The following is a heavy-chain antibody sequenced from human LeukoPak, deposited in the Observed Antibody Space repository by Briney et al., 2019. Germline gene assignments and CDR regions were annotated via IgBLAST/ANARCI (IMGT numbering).Heavy chain of an antibody. J-gene: IGHJ4*02. CDR1: GYTFTSYG. Sequence: ASVKVSCKASGYTFTSYGISWVRQAPGQGLEWMGWISAYNGNTNYAQKLQGRVTMTTDTSTSTAYMELRSLRSDDTAVYYCAREPYYYDSTGFDYWGQGTLLTVSS. V-gene: IGHV1-18*01. CDR2: ISAYNGNT. CDR3: AREPYYYDSTGFDY. D-gene: IGHD3-22*01.